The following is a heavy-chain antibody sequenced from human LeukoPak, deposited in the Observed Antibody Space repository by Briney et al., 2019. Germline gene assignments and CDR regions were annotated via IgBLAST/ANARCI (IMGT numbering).Heavy chain of an antibody. J-gene: IGHJ6*03. CDR1: GGSFSGYY. Sequence: SETLSLTCAVYGGSFSGYYWSWIRQPPGKGLEWIGEINHSGSTNYNPSLKSRVTISVDTSKDQFSLKLSSVTAADTAVYYCARHKDYYYSYMDVWGKGTTVTISS. CDR2: INHSGST. CDR3: ARHKDYYYSYMDV. V-gene: IGHV4-34*01.